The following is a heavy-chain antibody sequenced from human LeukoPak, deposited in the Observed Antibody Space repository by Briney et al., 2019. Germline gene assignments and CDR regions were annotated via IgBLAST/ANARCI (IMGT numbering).Heavy chain of an antibody. CDR3: ARASGSYITDY. Sequence: PSETLSLTCTVSGGSISSYYWSWIRQPPGKGLEWIGYTYYSGSTNYNPSLESRVTISVDTSKNQFSLKLSSVTAADTAVYYCARASGSYITDYWGQGTLVTVSS. D-gene: IGHD1-26*01. J-gene: IGHJ4*02. CDR2: TYYSGST. CDR1: GGSISSYY. V-gene: IGHV4-59*01.